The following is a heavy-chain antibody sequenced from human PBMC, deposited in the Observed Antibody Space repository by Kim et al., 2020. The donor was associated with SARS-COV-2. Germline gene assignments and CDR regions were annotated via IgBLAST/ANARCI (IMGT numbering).Heavy chain of an antibody. CDR2: ITPSGDQT. Sequence: GGSLRLSCAGSGFSFSTYVMIWVRQAPGRGLEWVSGITPSGDQTYYSDSVKGRFTISRDNSKNTLSLQMNDLGAQDTAVYYCAKGHDWFGVDWGKGTLVTVSS. CDR1: GFSFSTYV. V-gene: IGHV3-23*01. D-gene: IGHD3-9*01. J-gene: IGHJ4*02. CDR3: AKGHDWFGVD.